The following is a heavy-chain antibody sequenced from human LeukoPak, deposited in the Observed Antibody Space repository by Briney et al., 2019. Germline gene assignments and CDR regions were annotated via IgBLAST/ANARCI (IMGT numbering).Heavy chain of an antibody. Sequence: ASVKVSCKASGYTFTGYYMHWVRQAPGQGLEWMGWINPNSGGTNYAQKFQGRVTMTRDTSISTAYMELSRLRSDDTAVYYCAREYSPLRFLEWLPNWFDPWGQGTLVTVSS. CDR3: AREYSPLRFLEWLPNWFDP. CDR2: INPNSGGT. D-gene: IGHD3-3*01. CDR1: GYTFTGYY. V-gene: IGHV1-2*02. J-gene: IGHJ5*02.